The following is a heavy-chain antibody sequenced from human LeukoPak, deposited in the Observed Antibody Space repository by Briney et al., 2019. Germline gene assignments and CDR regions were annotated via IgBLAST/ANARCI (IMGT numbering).Heavy chain of an antibody. V-gene: IGHV4-30-4*01. J-gene: IGHJ3*02. D-gene: IGHD3-10*01. Sequence: SETLSLTCTVSGGSISSGGYYWSWIRQPPGKGLEWIGCIYDSGNTYYNPSLSRRPTISVDTSTNQFSLKLRSVTAADTAVYYCVRTQAYSYGSGSSGAFDIWGQGTKVTVSS. CDR2: IYDSGNT. CDR1: GGSISSGGYY. CDR3: VRTQAYSYGSGSSGAFDI.